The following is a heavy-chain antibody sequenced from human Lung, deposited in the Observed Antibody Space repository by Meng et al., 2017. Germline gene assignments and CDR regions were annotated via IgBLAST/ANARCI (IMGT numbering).Heavy chain of an antibody. V-gene: IGHV1-3*01. J-gene: IGHJ4*02. CDR1: GYTFTNYA. CDR3: ARSKSIAAAGGY. D-gene: IGHD6-13*01. CDR2: INAGNGNT. Sequence: QVQLVQSGAEVKKSGPSATVCCKASGYTFTNYAMHWVRQAPGQRLEWMGWINAGNGNTKYSQKFQGRVTITRDTSASTAYMELSSLRSEDTAVYYCARSKSIAAAGGYWGQGTLVTVSS.